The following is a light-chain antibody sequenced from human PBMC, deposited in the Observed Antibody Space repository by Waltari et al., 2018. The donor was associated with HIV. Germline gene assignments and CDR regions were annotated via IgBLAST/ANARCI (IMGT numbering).Light chain of an antibody. CDR1: SSDVGDYNP. Sequence: QSALTQPRSVSGSPGQSVTISCTGTSSDVGDYNPVSWYQQHPGKAPKLRIYDGSKRPSRVPYRCSCCKSGNTASLTISGLRAEDETEYYCCSYAGTYTYVFGTGTKVTVL. CDR2: DGS. J-gene: IGLJ1*01. CDR3: CSYAGTYTYV. V-gene: IGLV2-11*01.